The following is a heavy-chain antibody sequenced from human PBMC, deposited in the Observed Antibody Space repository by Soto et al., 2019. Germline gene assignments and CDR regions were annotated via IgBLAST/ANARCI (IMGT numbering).Heavy chain of an antibody. CDR2: INPSGGST. CDR3: ASVGRTYYYDSSGYHYV. V-gene: IGHV1-46*01. D-gene: IGHD3-22*01. Sequence: GSVNVSFKASGYKFTSYYMRWVRQAPGQLLEWMGIINPSGGSTSYAQKFQGRVTMTRDTSTSTVYMELSSMRSEDTAVYYCASVGRTYYYDSSGYHYVWGQGTMVTVSS. J-gene: IGHJ3*01. CDR1: GYKFTSYY.